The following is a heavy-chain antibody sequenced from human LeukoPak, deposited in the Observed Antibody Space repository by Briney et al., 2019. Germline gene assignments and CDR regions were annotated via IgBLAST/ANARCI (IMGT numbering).Heavy chain of an antibody. CDR1: GFTFSSYS. Sequence: GGSLRLSCAASGFTFSSYSMNWVRQAPGKGLEWVSSISSSSSYIYYADSVKGRFTISRDNSKNTLYLQMNSLRAEDTAVYYCAKAFQWANYYYYMDVWGKGTTVTVSS. CDR2: ISSSSSYI. D-gene: IGHD2-8*01. CDR3: AKAFQWANYYYYMDV. J-gene: IGHJ6*03. V-gene: IGHV3-21*01.